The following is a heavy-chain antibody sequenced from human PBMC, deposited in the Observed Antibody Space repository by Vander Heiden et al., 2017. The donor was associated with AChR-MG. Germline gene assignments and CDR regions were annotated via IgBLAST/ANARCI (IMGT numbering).Heavy chain of an antibody. CDR2: IIPIFGTA. D-gene: IGHD6-13*01. V-gene: IGHV1-69*06. CDR3: AREAAAGGGAFDI. Sequence: QVQLVQSGAEVKKPGSSVKVSCKASGGTFSSYAISWVRQAPGQGLEWMGGIIPIFGTANYAQKVQGRVTITADKSTSTAYMELSRMRSEDTAVYYFAREAAAGGGAFDIWGQGTMVTVSS. CDR1: GGTFSSYA. J-gene: IGHJ3*02.